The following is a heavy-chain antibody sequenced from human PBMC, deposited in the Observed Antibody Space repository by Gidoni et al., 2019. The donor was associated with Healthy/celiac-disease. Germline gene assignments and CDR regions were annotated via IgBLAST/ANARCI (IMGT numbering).Heavy chain of an antibody. V-gene: IGHV5-10-1*03. Sequence: EVQLVQSGAEAKKHGESLRISCKGSGYSFTSYWISWVRQMPGKGLEWMGRIEPSDSYTNYSPSFQGHVTISAYKSIGTAYLQWSSLKASDTAMYYCARLQDIVVVPAASPGYYYGMDVWGQGTTVTVSS. D-gene: IGHD2-2*01. CDR3: ARLQDIVVVPAASPGYYYGMDV. CDR2: IEPSDSYT. J-gene: IGHJ6*02. CDR1: GYSFTSYW.